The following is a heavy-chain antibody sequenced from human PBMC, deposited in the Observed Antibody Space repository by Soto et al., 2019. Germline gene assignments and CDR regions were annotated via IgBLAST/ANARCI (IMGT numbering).Heavy chain of an antibody. J-gene: IGHJ3*02. CDR2: IIHIFGTA. CDR1: GGTFSSYA. D-gene: IGHD4-4*01. V-gene: IGHV1-69*01. CDR3: AREKDHDYSINYAFDI. Sequence: QVQLVQSGAEVKKPGSSVKVSCKASGGTFSSYAISWVRQAPGQRLEWMGGIIHIFGTANYAQKLQDRVTITADESTSTAYMELSSLRSEDTAVYYCAREKDHDYSINYAFDIWGQGTMVTVSS.